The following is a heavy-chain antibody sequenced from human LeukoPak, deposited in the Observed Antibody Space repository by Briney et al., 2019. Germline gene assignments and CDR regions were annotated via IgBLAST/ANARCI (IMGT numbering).Heavy chain of an antibody. J-gene: IGHJ4*02. CDR1: RFTFDDYG. Sequence: GGSLRLSCAASRFTFDDYGMSWVRQAPGKGLEWVSGINWNGDSTGYGDSVKGRFTTSRDNARNSLYLQMNSLRAEDTAFYYCAREQRYCGSTSCYSFFDYWGQGTLVTVSS. D-gene: IGHD2-2*01. V-gene: IGHV3-20*04. CDR3: AREQRYCGSTSCYSFFDY. CDR2: INWNGDST.